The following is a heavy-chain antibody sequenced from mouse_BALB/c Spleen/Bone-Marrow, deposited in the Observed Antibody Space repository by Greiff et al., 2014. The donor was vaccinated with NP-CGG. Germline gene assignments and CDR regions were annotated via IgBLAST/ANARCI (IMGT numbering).Heavy chain of an antibody. Sequence: VKLVESGPELVKPGASVKMSCKASGYTLTDYIISWVKQRVGQGLEWIGEIYPGTGSTYYNEKFKGKATLTADKSSNIAYMQLSSLTSEDSAVYFCARRKNVWFAYWGQGTLVTVSA. CDR3: ARRKNVWFAY. J-gene: IGHJ3*01. CDR2: IYPGTGST. CDR1: GYTLTDYI. V-gene: IGHV1-77*01.